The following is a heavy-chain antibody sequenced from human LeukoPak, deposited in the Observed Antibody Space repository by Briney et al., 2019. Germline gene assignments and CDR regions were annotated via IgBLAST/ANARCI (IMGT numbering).Heavy chain of an antibody. V-gene: IGHV1-18*01. CDR2: ISAYNGNT. Sequence: ASVKVSCKASGYTFTSYGISWVRQAPGRGLEWMGWISAYNGNTNYAQKLQGRVTLTTDTSTSTAYMELRSLRSDDTAVYYCARGLRNYDFWSGYHITPFDYWGQGTLVTVSS. D-gene: IGHD3-3*01. CDR1: GYTFTSYG. CDR3: ARGLRNYDFWSGYHITPFDY. J-gene: IGHJ4*02.